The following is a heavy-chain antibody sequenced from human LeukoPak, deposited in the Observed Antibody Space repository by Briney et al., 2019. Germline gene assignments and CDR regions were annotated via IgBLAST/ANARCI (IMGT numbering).Heavy chain of an antibody. CDR1: GGSISSSSYY. CDR2: IYHSGST. J-gene: IGHJ4*02. Sequence: PSETLSLTCTVSGGSISSSSYYWGWIRQPPGTGLEWIGSIYHSGSTYYNPSLKSRVTISVDTSKNQFSLKLSSVTAADTAVYYCARSPDFVSPDYWGQGTLVTVSS. CDR3: ARSPDFVSPDY. D-gene: IGHD2-21*02. V-gene: IGHV4-39*01.